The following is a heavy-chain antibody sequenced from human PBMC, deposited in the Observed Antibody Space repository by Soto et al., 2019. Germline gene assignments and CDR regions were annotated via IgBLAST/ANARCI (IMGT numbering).Heavy chain of an antibody. J-gene: IGHJ3*02. CDR1: GYTLTSYY. Sequence: QVPLVQSGAEVKKPGASVKVSCKASGYTLTSYYMQWVRQAPGQGLEWMGMINPTSGSTNYAQKVRCRGALPADTAASRVYMELSSLRSAATAMYYCAIGAPAINAFDIWGQGAMVSVSS. D-gene: IGHD2-2*01. CDR3: AIGAPAINAFDI. V-gene: IGHV1-46*01. CDR2: INPTSGST.